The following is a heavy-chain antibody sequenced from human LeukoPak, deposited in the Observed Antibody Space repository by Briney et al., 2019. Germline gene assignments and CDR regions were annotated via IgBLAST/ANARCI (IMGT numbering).Heavy chain of an antibody. CDR2: IFSSGNT. Sequence: SETLSLTCTVSGGSINSYYWSWIRQPAGKGLEWIGRIFSSGNTIYNPSLQSRVTMSVDTSKNQFSLRLNSVTAADTAVYYCARSRHRLIGHWFDPWGQGTLVTVSS. D-gene: IGHD3-16*01. V-gene: IGHV4-4*07. CDR1: GGSINSYY. CDR3: ARSRHRLIGHWFDP. J-gene: IGHJ5*02.